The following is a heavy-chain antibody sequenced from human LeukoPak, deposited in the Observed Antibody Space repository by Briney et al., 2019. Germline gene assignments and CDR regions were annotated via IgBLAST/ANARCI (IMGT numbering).Heavy chain of an antibody. CDR3: ARGIEFWLGWLDP. J-gene: IGHJ5*02. Sequence: SETLSLTCSVSGASMSSTYWSWIRQPPGKGLEWIGQTYHNGNTHYNPSLKGRVTMSLDTSKNQFSLSLSSVSAADTAVYYCARGIEFWLGWLDPWGQGILVTVSS. CDR1: GASMSSTY. CDR2: TYHNGNT. D-gene: IGHD3-9*01. V-gene: IGHV4-59*01.